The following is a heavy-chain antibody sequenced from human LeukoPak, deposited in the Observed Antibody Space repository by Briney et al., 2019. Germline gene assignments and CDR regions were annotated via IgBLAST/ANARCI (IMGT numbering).Heavy chain of an antibody. D-gene: IGHD3-16*01. V-gene: IGHV1-46*01. Sequence: ASVKVSCMASGYTFSSYYMHWVRQAPGQGVEWMGLIIPSRGSTSYAPKFQGRVTMTRDTFSSTVHMELRGLRSDDTAVYYCARDATRGIGGSYDFDFGGQGTLVTVSS. J-gene: IGHJ4*02. CDR3: ARDATRGIGGSYDFDF. CDR2: IIPSRGST. CDR1: GYTFSSYY.